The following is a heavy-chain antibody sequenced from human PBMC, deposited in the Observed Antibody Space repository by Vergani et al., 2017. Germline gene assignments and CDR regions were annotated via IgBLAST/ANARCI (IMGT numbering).Heavy chain of an antibody. J-gene: IGHJ3*02. V-gene: IGHV5-51*01. CDR3: AREARVWNPSTDAFDI. CDR2: IYPGDSDN. Sequence: EVQLVQSGAEVKKPGESLKISCKGSGYSFTSYWIGWVRQMPGKGLEWMGSIYPGDSDNRYSPSFQGQVTISADKSISTAYLQWSSLKASDTAIYYCAREARVWNPSTDAFDIWGQGTMVIFSS. D-gene: IGHD1-1*01. CDR1: GYSFTSYW.